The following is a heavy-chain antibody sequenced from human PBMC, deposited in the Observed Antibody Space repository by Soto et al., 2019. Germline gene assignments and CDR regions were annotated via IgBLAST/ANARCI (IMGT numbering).Heavy chain of an antibody. CDR1: GGSFSGYY. V-gene: IGHV4-34*01. CDR3: AREGRSYDYVWGSYRPPPFDY. CDR2: INHSGST. Sequence: PSETLSLTCAVYGGSFSGYYWSWIRQPPGKGLEWIGEINHSGSTYYNPSLKSRVTISVDTSKNQFSLKLSSVTAADTAVYYCAREGRSYDYVWGSYRPPPFDYWGHGTLVTVS. D-gene: IGHD3-16*02. J-gene: IGHJ4*01.